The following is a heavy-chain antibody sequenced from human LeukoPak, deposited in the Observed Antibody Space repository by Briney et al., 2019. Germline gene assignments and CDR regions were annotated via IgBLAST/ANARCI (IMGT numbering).Heavy chain of an antibody. Sequence: GGSLRLSCAASGFTFSSYSMTWVRQAPGKGLEWVSSISSSSSYIYYADSVKGRFTISSDNAKNSLYLQMNSLRAEDTAVYYCARDTYDFWSGYYTGLASDAFDIWGQGTMVTVSS. J-gene: IGHJ3*02. V-gene: IGHV3-21*01. CDR1: GFTFSSYS. D-gene: IGHD3-3*01. CDR3: ARDTYDFWSGYYTGLASDAFDI. CDR2: ISSSSSYI.